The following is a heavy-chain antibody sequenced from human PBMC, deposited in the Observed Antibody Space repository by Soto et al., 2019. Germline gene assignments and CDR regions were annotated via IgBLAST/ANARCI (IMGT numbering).Heavy chain of an antibody. J-gene: IGHJ6*03. CDR3: AKADSNYAGRFSYYYMDV. Sequence: ASVKVYCKASGYTFSSYGIGLVRQAPRQGLEWMGWISAYNGKTHYSQNFQGKVTMTTDTSTSTAYMELRTLRSDDTAVYYCAKADSNYAGRFSYYYMDVWGNGTLVTVSS. CDR1: GYTFSSYG. D-gene: IGHD4-4*01. CDR2: ISAYNGKT. V-gene: IGHV1-18*04.